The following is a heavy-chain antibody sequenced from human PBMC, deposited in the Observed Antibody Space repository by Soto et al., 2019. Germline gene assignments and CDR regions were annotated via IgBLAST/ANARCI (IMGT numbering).Heavy chain of an antibody. V-gene: IGHV4-4*02. D-gene: IGHD3-22*01. Sequence: PSETLSLTCAVSGASISRGNWWSWVRQPPGKGLEWIGEIFHTGSTSYNPSLKSRVAMSVDKSKNVFSLTLRSVTAADTAVYYCARGLYYYDSRDDSDWGQGTLVTVSS. CDR1: GASISRGNW. CDR3: ARGLYYYDSRDDSD. CDR2: IFHTGST. J-gene: IGHJ4*02.